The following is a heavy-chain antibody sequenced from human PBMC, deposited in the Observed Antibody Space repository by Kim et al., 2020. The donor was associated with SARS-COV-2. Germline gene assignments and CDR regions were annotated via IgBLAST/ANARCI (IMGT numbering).Heavy chain of an antibody. Sequence: SETLSLTCTVSGGSISSATYFWGWIRQPPGRGLEWIGSISYSGNTYYNPSLKSRVTIAIDTSKNQFSLKLSSVSAADTAVYYCVRPEGYYYHWFESWGQGALVTVSS. J-gene: IGHJ5*01. CDR3: VRPEGYYYHWFES. CDR2: ISYSGNT. V-gene: IGHV4-39*01. CDR1: GGSISSATYF. D-gene: IGHD3-22*01.